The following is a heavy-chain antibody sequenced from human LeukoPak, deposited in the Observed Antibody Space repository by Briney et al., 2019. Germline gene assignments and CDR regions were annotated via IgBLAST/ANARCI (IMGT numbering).Heavy chain of an antibody. V-gene: IGHV1-69*13. J-gene: IGHJ4*02. CDR2: IIPIFGTT. D-gene: IGHD6-13*01. CDR1: GGTFSRYA. CDR3: ARGRYSSSWSLIDY. Sequence: GASVKPSCKASGGTFSRYAISWVRQAPGHGLEWWGGIIPIFGTTNYAQKFQGRVTITADESTSTAYMELSSLRSEDTAVYYCARGRYSSSWSLIDYWGQGTLVTVSS.